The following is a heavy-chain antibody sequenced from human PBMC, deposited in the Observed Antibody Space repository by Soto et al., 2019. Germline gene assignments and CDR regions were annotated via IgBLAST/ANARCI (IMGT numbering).Heavy chain of an antibody. D-gene: IGHD2-15*01. CDR1: GYTFTSYD. V-gene: IGHV1-8*01. CDR3: ARQVVVVAAAAKSDAFDI. Sequence: QVQLVQSGAEVKKPGASVKVSCKASGYTFTSYDINWVRQATGQGLEWMGWMNPNSGNTGYAPKFQGRVTMTRNTSISTAYRELSSLRSEDTAVYYCARQVVVVAAAAKSDAFDIWGQGTMVTVSS. CDR2: MNPNSGNT. J-gene: IGHJ3*02.